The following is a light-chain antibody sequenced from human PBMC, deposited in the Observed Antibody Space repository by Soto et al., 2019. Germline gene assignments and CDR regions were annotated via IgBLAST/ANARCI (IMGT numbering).Light chain of an antibody. CDR3: SSYTTSSTRV. CDR2: EVT. J-gene: IGLJ2*01. V-gene: IGLV2-14*01. CDR1: SSDVGAYNY. Sequence: QSALTQPASVSGSPGQSITISCTGTSSDVGAYNYVSWYQQHPGKAPKLMIYEVTNRPLGVSNRFSGSKSGDTASLTISRLQTDDEADYYCSSYTTSSTRVFGGGTQLTVL.